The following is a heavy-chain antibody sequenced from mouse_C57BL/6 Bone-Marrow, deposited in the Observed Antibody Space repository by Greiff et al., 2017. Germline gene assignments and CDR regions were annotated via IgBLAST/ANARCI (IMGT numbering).Heavy chain of an antibody. Sequence: VQLVESGAELVRPGASVKLSCKASGYTFTDYYINWVKQRPGQGLEWIARIYPGSGNTYYNEKFKGKATLTAEKSSSTAYMQLSSLTSEDSAGYVCARSRSFDYYGSLAWFAYWGQGTLVTVSA. CDR2: IYPGSGNT. V-gene: IGHV1-76*01. J-gene: IGHJ3*01. D-gene: IGHD1-1*01. CDR3: ARSRSFDYYGSLAWFAY. CDR1: GYTFTDYY.